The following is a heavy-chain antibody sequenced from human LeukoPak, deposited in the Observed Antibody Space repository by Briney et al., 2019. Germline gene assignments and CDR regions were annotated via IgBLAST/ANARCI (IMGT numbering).Heavy chain of an antibody. J-gene: IGHJ5*02. Sequence: SGTLSLTCAVSGGSISSSNWWSWVRQPPGKGLEWIGEIYHSGSTNYNPSLKSRVTISVDKSKNQFSLKLSSVTAADTAVYYCARDPRGQQLISWLDPWGQGTLVTVSS. CDR2: IYHSGST. D-gene: IGHD6-13*01. V-gene: IGHV4-4*02. CDR3: ARDPRGQQLISWLDP. CDR1: GGSISSSNW.